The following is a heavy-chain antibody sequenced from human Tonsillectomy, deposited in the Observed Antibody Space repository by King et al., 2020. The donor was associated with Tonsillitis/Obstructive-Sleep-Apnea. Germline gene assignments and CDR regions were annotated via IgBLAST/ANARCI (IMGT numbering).Heavy chain of an antibody. J-gene: IGHJ6*03. D-gene: IGHD3-9*01. CDR2: IIPIFGTA. V-gene: IGHV1-69*01. CDR3: ARGPVDAYYYYYYMDV. CDR1: GGTFSSYA. Sequence: VQLVESGAEVKKPGSSVKVSCKASGGTFSSYAISWVRQAPGQGLEWRGVIIPIFGTANYAQKFQGRVTITADESTSTAYMELSSLRSEDTAVYYCARGPVDAYYYYYYMDVWGKGTTVTVSS.